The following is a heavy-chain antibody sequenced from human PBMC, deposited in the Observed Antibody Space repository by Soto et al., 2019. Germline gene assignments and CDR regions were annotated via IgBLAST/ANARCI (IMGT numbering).Heavy chain of an antibody. J-gene: IGHJ4*02. V-gene: IGHV4-30-4*01. D-gene: IGHD3-10*01. CDR3: ASGLDYYGSGNHPGY. Sequence: QVQLQESGPGLVKPSQTLSLTCTVSGGSISSGDYYWSWIRQPPGKGLEWIGYIYYSGSTYYNPSLKSRVTISVDTSKNQFSLKLSSVTAADTAVYYCASGLDYYGSGNHPGYWGQGTLVTVSS. CDR1: GGSISSGDYY. CDR2: IYYSGST.